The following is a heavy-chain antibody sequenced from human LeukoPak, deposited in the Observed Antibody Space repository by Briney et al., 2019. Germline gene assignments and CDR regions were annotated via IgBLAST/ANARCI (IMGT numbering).Heavy chain of an antibody. J-gene: IGHJ3*01. D-gene: IGHD6-13*01. CDR1: GGSISSYY. V-gene: IGHV4-59*05. CDR2: IFNSGST. Sequence: SETLSLTCTVSGGSISSYYWSWIRQPPGKGLEWIGTIFNSGSTHYNPSLKSRVTISVDTSKNQFSLNLSSVTAADTAAYYCATPSYSSSWGTIDVWGQGTMVSVSS. CDR3: ATPSYSSSWGTIDV.